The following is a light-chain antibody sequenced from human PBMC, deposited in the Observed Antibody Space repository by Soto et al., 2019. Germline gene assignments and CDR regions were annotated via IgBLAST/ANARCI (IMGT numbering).Light chain of an antibody. CDR3: QQYYTTLS. CDR1: QSVLYNSDNKNY. Sequence: DIGMTQSPDSLAVSLAERATINCKSSQSVLYNSDNKNYLAWYQQKAGQPPKLLIYWASTRDSGVPDRFSGGGSVADFTLTINNLQAEDGAVYYCQQYYTTLSFGGGTKVELK. CDR2: WAS. V-gene: IGKV4-1*01. J-gene: IGKJ4*01.